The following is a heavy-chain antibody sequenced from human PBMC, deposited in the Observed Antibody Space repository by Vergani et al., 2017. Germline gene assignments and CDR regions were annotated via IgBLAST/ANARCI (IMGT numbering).Heavy chain of an antibody. CDR3: VRTVALWFGETKDGGWFYP. V-gene: IGHV4-38-2*01. Sequence: QVQLLESGPGLLKPSETLSLTCSVSGYSITSGYYWGWIRQPPGRGLEWIGSIYHTGSAYYNPSLKSRVTGSVDTSMNQVSLKLNSVTAAAAAVYYCVRTVALWFGETKDGGWFYPGGQGTLVTVTS. D-gene: IGHD3-10*01. CDR2: IYHTGSA. CDR1: GYSITSGYY. J-gene: IGHJ5*02.